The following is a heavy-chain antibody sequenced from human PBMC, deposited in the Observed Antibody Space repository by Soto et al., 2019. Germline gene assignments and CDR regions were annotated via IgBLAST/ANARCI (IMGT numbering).Heavy chain of an antibody. CDR3: ARPCTASGSIYWCFDL. CDR1: GFTFGPYW. V-gene: IGHV3-7*01. D-gene: IGHD3-10*01. J-gene: IGHJ2*01. CDR2: IKPDGSEK. Sequence: EVQLVESGGGLVQPGGSLRLSCAASGFTFGPYWMTWVRQAPGKGLEWVAKIKPDGSEKYYVESVKGRFTISRDNTKTLLYLQVHSLRAEDTAVYYCARPCTASGSIYWCFDLWGRGTLVTVSS.